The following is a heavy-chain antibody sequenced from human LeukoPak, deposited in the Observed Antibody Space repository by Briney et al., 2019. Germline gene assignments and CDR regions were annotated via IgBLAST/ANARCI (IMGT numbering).Heavy chain of an antibody. V-gene: IGHV3-66*04. CDR2: IYSDNT. D-gene: IGHD3-10*01. Sequence: PGGSLRLSCTVSGSTVSSNSMSWVRQAPGKGLEWVSFIYSDNTHYSDSVKGRFTISRDNSKNTLYLQMNSLRAEDTAVYYCARHGIWFGEFLSPFDYWGQGTLVTVSS. CDR1: GSTVSSNS. CDR3: ARHGIWFGEFLSPFDY. J-gene: IGHJ4*02.